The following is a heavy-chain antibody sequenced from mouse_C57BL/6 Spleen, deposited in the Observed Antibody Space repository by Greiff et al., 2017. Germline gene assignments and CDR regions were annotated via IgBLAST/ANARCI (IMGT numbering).Heavy chain of an antibody. CDR1: GYTFTSYW. CDR3: ARSRITTVVDFDY. Sequence: VQLQQPGAELVRPGSSVKLSCKASGYTFTSYWMHWVKQRPIQGLEWIGNIDPSDSETHYNQKFKDKATLTVDKSSSTAYMQLSSLTSEDSAVYYCARSRITTVVDFDYWGQGTTLTVSS. J-gene: IGHJ2*01. D-gene: IGHD1-1*01. CDR2: IDPSDSET. V-gene: IGHV1-52*01.